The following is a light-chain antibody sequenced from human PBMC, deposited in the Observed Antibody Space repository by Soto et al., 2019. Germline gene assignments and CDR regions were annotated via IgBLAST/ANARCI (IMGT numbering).Light chain of an antibody. CDR3: QQLQSYPPT. J-gene: IGKJ4*01. CDR2: AAS. CDR1: QAISSF. V-gene: IGKV1-9*01. Sequence: DIQLTQSPSFLSASVGDRVTIPCRASQAISSFLARYQQKPGKAPKLLIYAASTLQSGVPSRFSGSGSGTEFTLTINGLQPEDFATYYCQQLQSYPPTFGGGTKVEIK.